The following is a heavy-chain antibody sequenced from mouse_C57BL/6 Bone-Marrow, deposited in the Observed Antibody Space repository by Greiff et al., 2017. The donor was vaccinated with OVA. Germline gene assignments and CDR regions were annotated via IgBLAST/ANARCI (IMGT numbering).Heavy chain of an antibody. J-gene: IGHJ4*01. V-gene: IGHV3-6*01. D-gene: IGHD2-5*01. CDR2: ISYDGSN. Sequence: EVQLQESGPGLVKPSQSLSLTCSVTGYSITSGYYWNWIRQFPGNKLEWMGYISYDGSNNYNPSLKNRISITRDTSKNQVFLKLNSVTTEDTATYYCARNAYDSNYDYYAMDYWGQGTSVTVSS. CDR3: ARNAYDSNYDYYAMDY. CDR1: GYSITSGYY.